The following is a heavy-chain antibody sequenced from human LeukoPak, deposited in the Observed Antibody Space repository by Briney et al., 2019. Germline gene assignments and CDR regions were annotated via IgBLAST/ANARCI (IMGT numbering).Heavy chain of an antibody. Sequence: SETLSLTCAVYGGSFSGYYRSWIRQPPGKGLEWIGEINHSGSTNYNPSLKSRVTISVDTSKNQFSLKLSSVTAADTAVYYCARGLSRYGSGSYYRYWGQGTLVTVSS. D-gene: IGHD3-10*01. J-gene: IGHJ4*02. CDR2: INHSGST. V-gene: IGHV4-34*01. CDR1: GGSFSGYY. CDR3: ARGLSRYGSGSYYRY.